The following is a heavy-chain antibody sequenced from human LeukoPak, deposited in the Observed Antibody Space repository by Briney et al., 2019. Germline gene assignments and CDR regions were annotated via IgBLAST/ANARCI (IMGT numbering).Heavy chain of an antibody. D-gene: IGHD2-2*02. CDR1: GGSFSGYY. J-gene: IGHJ6*02. CDR3: ASWVVVPAAIGREPMDV. CDR2: INHSGGT. V-gene: IGHV4-34*01. Sequence: SETLSLTCAVYGGSFSGYYWSWIRQPPGKGLEWIGEINHSGGTNYNPSLKSRVTISVDTSKNQFSLKLSSVTAADTAVYYCASWVVVPAAIGREPMDVWGQGTTVTVSS.